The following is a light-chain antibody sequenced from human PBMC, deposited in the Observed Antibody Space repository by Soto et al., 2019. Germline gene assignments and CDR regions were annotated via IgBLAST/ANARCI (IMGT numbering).Light chain of an antibody. CDR2: GAS. V-gene: IGKV3-15*01. CDR1: QTVGRD. Sequence: EIVMPQSPATLSVSPGERATLSCRASQTVGRDLAWYQQKPGLPPRLLIYGASSRATGFPARFSGSGSGTEFTLTISSLQSEDFAVYYCQQYRNWPLTFGGGTKVEIK. J-gene: IGKJ4*01. CDR3: QQYRNWPLT.